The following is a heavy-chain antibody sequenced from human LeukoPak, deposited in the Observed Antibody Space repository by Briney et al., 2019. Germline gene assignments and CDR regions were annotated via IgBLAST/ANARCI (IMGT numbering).Heavy chain of an antibody. CDR1: GGTFSSYA. D-gene: IGHD3-22*01. Sequence: ASVKVSCKASGGTFSSYAISWVRQAPGQGLEWMGGIIPIFGTANYAQKLQGRVTITADKSTSTAYMELSSLRSEDTAVYYCARTTMIVLPYYYYYMDVWGKGTTVTVSS. CDR3: ARTTMIVLPYYYYYMDV. V-gene: IGHV1-69*06. CDR2: IIPIFGTA. J-gene: IGHJ6*03.